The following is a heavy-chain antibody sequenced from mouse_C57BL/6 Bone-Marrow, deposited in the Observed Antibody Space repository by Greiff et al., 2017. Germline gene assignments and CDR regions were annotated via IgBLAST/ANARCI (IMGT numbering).Heavy chain of an antibody. V-gene: IGHV1-15*01. D-gene: IGHD1-1*01. CDR3: TRNYYGSSYDD. J-gene: IGHJ2*01. CDR1: GYTFTDYE. Sequence: VQLQQSGAELVRPGASVTLSCKASGYTFTDYEMHWVKQTPVHGLEWIGAIDPETGGTAYNQKFKGKAILTADKSSSTADMELRSLTSEDSAVYYCTRNYYGSSYDDWGQGTTLTVSS. CDR2: IDPETGGT.